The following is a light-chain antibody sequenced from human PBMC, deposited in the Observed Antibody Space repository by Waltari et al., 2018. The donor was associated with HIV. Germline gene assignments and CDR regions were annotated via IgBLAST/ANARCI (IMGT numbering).Light chain of an antibody. Sequence: ETVLTQSPGTLSLSPGARATPSCRASQSVISSYIAWYQQKPGLAPRLLIYGASTRATGTPDRFSGSGSGTDFTLTISRLEPEEFAVYYCQQYGSSPRYTFGQGTKLEIK. CDR2: GAS. V-gene: IGKV3-20*01. J-gene: IGKJ2*01. CDR1: QSVISSY. CDR3: QQYGSSPRYT.